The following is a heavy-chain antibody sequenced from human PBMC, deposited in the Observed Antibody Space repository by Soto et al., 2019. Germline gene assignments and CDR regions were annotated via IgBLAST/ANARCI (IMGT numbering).Heavy chain of an antibody. CDR1: GGSISSYY. D-gene: IGHD2-21*01. CDR3: ARVFSRGDDSEIIDY. V-gene: IGHV4-59*01. Sequence: QVQLQESGPGLVKPSETVSLTCTVSGGSISSYYWSWIRQPPGKGLEWIGYIYYSGSTNYNPSLKSRVTISVDTSKNQFSLKLSSVTAADTAVYYCARVFSRGDDSEIIDYCGQGTLVTVSS. J-gene: IGHJ4*02. CDR2: IYYSGST.